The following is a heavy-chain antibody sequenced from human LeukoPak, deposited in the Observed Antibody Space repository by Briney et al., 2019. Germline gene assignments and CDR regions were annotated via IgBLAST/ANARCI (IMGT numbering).Heavy chain of an antibody. D-gene: IGHD5-12*01. Sequence: GGSLRLSCAASGFTFGDYAMTWVRQAPGKGLEWVGFIRSKTYGGTTEYAASMKGRFTTSRDDSKSIAYLQMNSLKTEDTAVYYCARGGGYSGYGFFDYWGQGTLVTVSS. V-gene: IGHV3-49*04. CDR2: IRSKTYGGTT. CDR3: ARGGGYSGYGFFDY. J-gene: IGHJ4*02. CDR1: GFTFGDYA.